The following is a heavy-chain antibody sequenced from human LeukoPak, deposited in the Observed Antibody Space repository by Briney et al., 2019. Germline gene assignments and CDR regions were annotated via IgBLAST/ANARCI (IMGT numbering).Heavy chain of an antibody. CDR2: ISGSGGNT. D-gene: IGHD3-16*01. J-gene: IGHJ4*02. CDR3: AKGGLRGGTYNDDF. CDR1: GFSFSIYG. V-gene: IGHV3-23*01. Sequence: PGGSLRLSCEASGFSFSIYGMSWVRQAPGKGLEWVSGISGSGGNTYYAEALTGRFTVSRDNSKNTLYLQMNSPRAEDTALYYCAKGGLRGGTYNDDFWGQGTLVTVSS.